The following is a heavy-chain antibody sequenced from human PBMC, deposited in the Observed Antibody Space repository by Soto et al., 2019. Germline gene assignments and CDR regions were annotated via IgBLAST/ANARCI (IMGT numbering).Heavy chain of an antibody. J-gene: IGHJ5*02. Sequence: EVQLLESGGGLVQPGGSLRLSCAASGFTFSSYAMSWLRQAPGKGLEWVSAISGSGGSTYYADSVKGRFTISRDNSKNTLSLQMNSLRAEDTAVYYCATGNLYDFWSGGMYNWFDPWGQGTMVTVSS. CDR1: GFTFSSYA. CDR3: ATGNLYDFWSGGMYNWFDP. D-gene: IGHD3-3*01. V-gene: IGHV3-23*01. CDR2: ISGSGGST.